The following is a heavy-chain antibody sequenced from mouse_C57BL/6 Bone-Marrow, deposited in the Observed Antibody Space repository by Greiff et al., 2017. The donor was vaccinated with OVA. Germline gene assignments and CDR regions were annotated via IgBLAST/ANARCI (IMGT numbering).Heavy chain of an antibody. CDR1: GYAFTNYL. J-gene: IGHJ2*01. D-gene: IGHD1-1*01. Sequence: LQESGAELVRPGTSVKVSCKASGYAFTNYLIEWVKQRPGQGLEWIGVINPGSGGTNYNEKFKGKATLTADKSSSTAYMQLSSLTSEDSAVYFCARSSSLFDYWGQGTTLTVSS. CDR3: ARSSSLFDY. CDR2: INPGSGGT. V-gene: IGHV1-54*01.